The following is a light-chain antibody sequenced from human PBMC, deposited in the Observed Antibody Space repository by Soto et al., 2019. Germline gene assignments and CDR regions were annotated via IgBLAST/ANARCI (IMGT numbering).Light chain of an antibody. CDR3: QQYMSYS. J-gene: IGKJ1*01. V-gene: IGKV1-5*01. CDR1: QSISSW. Sequence: DIRMTQSPSTLSSSVGDIVTITCRASQSISSWLAWYQQKPGTAPKLLIYHASTLESGVPSRFSGSGSGTEFTLTISSLQPDDFATYYCQQYMSYSFGQGTKVDIK. CDR2: HAS.